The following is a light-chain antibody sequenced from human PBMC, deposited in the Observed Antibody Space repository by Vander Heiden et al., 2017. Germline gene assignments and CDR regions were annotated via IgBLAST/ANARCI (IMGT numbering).Light chain of an antibody. V-gene: IGLV8-61*01. J-gene: IGLJ2*01. CDR1: SGSVSTTYY. Sequence: QTVVTQEPSLSVSPGGTVTLTCGLSSGSVSTTYYPSWYHQTPGQSPRTLIYSTNTRSSGVPDRFSGSILGNTAALTITGAQADDESDYYCVLYMGSGISVFGGGTKLTVL. CDR2: STN. CDR3: VLYMGSGISV.